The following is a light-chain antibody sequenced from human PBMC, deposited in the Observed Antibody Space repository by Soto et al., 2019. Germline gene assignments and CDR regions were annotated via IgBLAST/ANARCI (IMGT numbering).Light chain of an antibody. CDR1: QGISSY. CDR2: AAS. V-gene: IGKV1-9*01. J-gene: IGKJ5*01. Sequence: DIQLTQSPSFLSASVGDRVTITCRASQGISSYLAWYQQKPGKAPKLLIYAASTLQSGVPSRFGGSGSGTEFSLTISSLQPEDFATYYCQQFNSYLITFGQGTRLEIK. CDR3: QQFNSYLIT.